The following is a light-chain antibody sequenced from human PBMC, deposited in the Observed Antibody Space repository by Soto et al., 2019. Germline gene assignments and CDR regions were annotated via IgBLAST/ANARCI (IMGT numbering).Light chain of an antibody. CDR1: QSISSY. J-gene: IGKJ1*01. Sequence: DIPMTQSPSSLSASVGDRVTLSCRASQSISSYLNWYQQKPGKAPKLLIYAASSLQSGVPSRFSGRGSGTHFTLTISSLQPEDFATYYCQQSDSTSWTFGQGTKVEI. V-gene: IGKV1-39*01. CDR3: QQSDSTSWT. CDR2: AAS.